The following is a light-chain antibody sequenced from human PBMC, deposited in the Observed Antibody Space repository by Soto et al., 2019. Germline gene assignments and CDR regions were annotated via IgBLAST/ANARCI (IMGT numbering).Light chain of an antibody. CDR2: AAS. CDR3: PKYAGAPKT. J-gene: IGKJ2*01. CDR1: QDISNY. V-gene: IGKV1-27*01. Sequence: DIQMTQSPSSLSASVGDRVTITCRASQDISNYLAWYQQQPGKVPQLLIYAASTLQSGVPSRFIGSGSGTDFTLTISSLQPEDAATYYCPKYAGAPKTLGQGTKLDIK.